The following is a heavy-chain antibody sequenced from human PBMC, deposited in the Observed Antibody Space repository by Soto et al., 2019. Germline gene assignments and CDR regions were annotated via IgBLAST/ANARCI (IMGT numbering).Heavy chain of an antibody. CDR3: AKAPSTLVNPGEAFDI. CDR1: GFTFSSYA. D-gene: IGHD2-2*01. J-gene: IGHJ3*02. Sequence: EVQLLESGGGLVQPGGSLRLSCAASGFTFSSYAMSWVRQAPGKGLEWVSAISGSGGSTYYADSVKGRFTISRDNSKNTLYLQMNSLRAEDTAVYYCAKAPSTLVNPGEAFDIWGQGKMVTVSS. V-gene: IGHV3-23*01. CDR2: ISGSGGST.